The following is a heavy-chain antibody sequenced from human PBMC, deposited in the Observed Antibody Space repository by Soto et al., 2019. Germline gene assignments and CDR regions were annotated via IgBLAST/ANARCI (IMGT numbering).Heavy chain of an antibody. D-gene: IGHD6-19*01. CDR1: GFTFSIYG. CDR2: ISYEGSSK. V-gene: IGHV3-30*18. Sequence: PGGSLRLSCAASGFTFSIYGMHWVRQAPGKGLEWVAVISYEGSSKSYADSVKGRFTVSRDNSRNTLSLQMSSLRAEDTAVYYCAKDSKETRIAVAGLFDYWGQGTLVTVSS. J-gene: IGHJ4*02. CDR3: AKDSKETRIAVAGLFDY.